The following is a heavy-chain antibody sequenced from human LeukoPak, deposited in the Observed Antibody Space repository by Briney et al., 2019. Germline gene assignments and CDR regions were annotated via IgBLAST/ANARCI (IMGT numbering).Heavy chain of an antibody. J-gene: IGHJ4*02. CDR2: ISSSSSTI. CDR1: GFTFSSYS. D-gene: IGHD3-22*01. V-gene: IGHV3-48*01. Sequence: PGGSLRLSCAASGFTFSSYSMNWVRQAPGKGLERVSYISSSSSTIYYADSVKGRFTISRDNAKNSLYLQMNSLRAEDTAVYYCARDKDSSGYYQYYFDYWGQGTLVTVSS. CDR3: ARDKDSSGYYQYYFDY.